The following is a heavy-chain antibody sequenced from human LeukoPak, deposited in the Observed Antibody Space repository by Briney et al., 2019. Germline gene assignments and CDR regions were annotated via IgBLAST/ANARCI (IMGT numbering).Heavy chain of an antibody. CDR1: GYTFTSHG. CDR3: ARDWPTVIADY. V-gene: IGHV1-18*01. J-gene: IGHJ4*02. CDR2: ISANNGDT. D-gene: IGHD4-11*01. Sequence: ASVKVSCKTSGYTFTSHGISWVRQASGEGLEWMGWISANNGDTNYAQKMQGRLTMTTDTSTSTAYMELRSLSYDDTATYYCARDWPTVIADYWGQGTLVTVSS.